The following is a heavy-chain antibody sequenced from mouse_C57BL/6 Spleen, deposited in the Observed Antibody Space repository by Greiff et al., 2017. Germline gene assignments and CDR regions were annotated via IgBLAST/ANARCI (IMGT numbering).Heavy chain of an antibody. Sequence: QVTLKESGPGILQSSQPLSLTCSFSGFSLSTSGMGVSWIRQPSGKGLEWLAHIYWDDDKRYNPSLKSRLTISKDTSRNQVFLKITSVDTADTATYYGARRGGYGNYAMDYWGQGTSVTVSS. V-gene: IGHV8-12*01. CDR1: GFSLSTSGMG. CDR3: ARRGGYGNYAMDY. CDR2: IYWDDDK. J-gene: IGHJ4*01. D-gene: IGHD2-1*01.